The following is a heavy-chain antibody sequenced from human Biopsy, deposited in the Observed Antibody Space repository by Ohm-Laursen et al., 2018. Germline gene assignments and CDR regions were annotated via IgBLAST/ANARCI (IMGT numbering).Heavy chain of an antibody. CDR1: GGSFTGHY. CDR3: ARGSNDFGGLYFPR. D-gene: IGHD4-23*01. J-gene: IGHJ4*02. Sequence: SETLSLTCTVSGGSFTGHYWSWIRQPPGKGLEWIVHISYTGYTSYNSSLKSRVTISVDTSRNHFSLRLSSLTAADTAVYYCARGSNDFGGLYFPRWGQGTLLTVSS. CDR2: ISYTGYT. V-gene: IGHV4-59*11.